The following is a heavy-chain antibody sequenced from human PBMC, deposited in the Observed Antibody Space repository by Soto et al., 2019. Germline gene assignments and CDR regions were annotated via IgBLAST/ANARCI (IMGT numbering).Heavy chain of an antibody. CDR2: IYHSGST. D-gene: IGHD2-2*01. Sequence: SETLSLTCAVSGGSISSGGYSWSWIRQPPGKGLEWIGYIYHSGSTYYNPSLKSRVTISVDRSKNQFSLKLSSVTAADTAVYYCARAPTYCSSTSCFSGGPDYWGQGTLVTVSS. CDR3: ARAPTYCSSTSCFSGGPDY. V-gene: IGHV4-30-2*01. CDR1: GGSISSGGYS. J-gene: IGHJ4*02.